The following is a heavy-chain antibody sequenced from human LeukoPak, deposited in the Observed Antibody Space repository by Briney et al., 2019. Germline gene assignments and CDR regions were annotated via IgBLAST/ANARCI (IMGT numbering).Heavy chain of an antibody. CDR1: GGTFSSYA. D-gene: IGHD5-12*01. J-gene: IGHJ6*03. CDR2: IIPIFGTA. Sequence: SVKVSCKASGGTFSSYAISWVRQAPGQGLEWMGGIIPIFGTANYAQKFQGRVTITADESTSTAYMELRSLRSDDTAVYYCARIPGRLRADYYYYYMDVWGKGTTVTVSS. CDR3: ARIPGRLRADYYYYYMDV. V-gene: IGHV1-69*13.